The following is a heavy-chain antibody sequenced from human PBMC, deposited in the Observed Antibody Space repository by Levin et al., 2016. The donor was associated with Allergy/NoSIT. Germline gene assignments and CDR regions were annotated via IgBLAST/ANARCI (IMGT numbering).Heavy chain of an antibody. J-gene: IGHJ4*02. Sequence: WVRQAPGQGLEWMGIINPSGGSTSYAQKFQGRVTMTRDTSTSTVYMELSSLRSEDTAVYYCARSIVGATDDFDYWGQGTLVTVSS. V-gene: IGHV1-46*01. CDR3: ARSIVGATDDFDY. CDR2: INPSGGST. D-gene: IGHD1-26*01.